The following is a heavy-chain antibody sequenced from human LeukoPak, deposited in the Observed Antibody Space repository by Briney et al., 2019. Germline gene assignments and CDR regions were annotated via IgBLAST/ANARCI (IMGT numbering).Heavy chain of an antibody. D-gene: IGHD6-13*01. V-gene: IGHV3-9*03. CDR1: GFTFDDYT. J-gene: IGHJ6*03. Sequence: GGSLRLSCAASGFTFDDYTMHWVRQAPGKGLEWVSGISWNSGSIGYADSVKGRFTISRDNAKNSLYLQMNSLRAEDMALYYCAKDIYSSLDLYYMDVWGKGTTVTVSS. CDR2: ISWNSGSI. CDR3: AKDIYSSLDLYYMDV.